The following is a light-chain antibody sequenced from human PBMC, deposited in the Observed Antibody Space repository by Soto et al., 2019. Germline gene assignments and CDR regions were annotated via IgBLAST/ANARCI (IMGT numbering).Light chain of an antibody. Sequence: DIQMTQSPPSVSASVGDRVTITCRASQGIRTWLAWYQQKPGMAPKCLIYAASSLQDGVPSRFSGGGSGTDFTLTISSLQPEDSAIYYCQQADSFPVSFGGGTKVEIK. CDR2: AAS. CDR3: QQADSFPVS. CDR1: QGIRTW. V-gene: IGKV1-12*01. J-gene: IGKJ4*01.